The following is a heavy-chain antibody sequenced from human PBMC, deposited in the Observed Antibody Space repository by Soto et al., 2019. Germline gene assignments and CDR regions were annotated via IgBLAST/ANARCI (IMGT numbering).Heavy chain of an antibody. CDR3: ARAPVRYCGGDCYEYYFDY. D-gene: IGHD2-21*02. CDR1: GGTFSNYV. CDR2: IIPISGAA. Sequence: GASVKVSCKASGGTFSNYVVNWVRQAPGQGLEWMGRIIPISGAANYAQKFQGRVTITADKSTSTSYMELSSLRSEDTAVYYCARAPVRYCGGDCYEYYFDYWGQGTLVTVSS. V-gene: IGHV1-69*06. J-gene: IGHJ4*02.